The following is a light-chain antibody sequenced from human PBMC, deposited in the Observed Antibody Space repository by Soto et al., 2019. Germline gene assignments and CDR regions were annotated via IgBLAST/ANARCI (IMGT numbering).Light chain of an antibody. CDR1: QNISRS. J-gene: IGKJ2*01. CDR3: HQYDAGPYT. CDR2: GTS. V-gene: IGKV3-15*01. Sequence: EIVMTQSPVTLSVSPGERATLSCRASQNISRSLAWYQQKPGQGPSLLIYGTSTRAGGVPARFSGGGSGTEFTLTITSLQSEDFAVYYCHQYDAGPYTFGQGTKVDI.